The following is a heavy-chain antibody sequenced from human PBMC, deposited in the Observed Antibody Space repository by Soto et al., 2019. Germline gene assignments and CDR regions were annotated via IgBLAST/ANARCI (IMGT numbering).Heavy chain of an antibody. CDR3: ASHGYSYGLGYYYGMDV. CDR1: GGSISSYY. D-gene: IGHD5-18*01. CDR2: IYYSGST. Sequence: SETLSLTCTVSGGSISSYYWSWIRQPPGKGLEWIGYIYYSGSTNYNPSLKSRVTISVDTSKNQFSLKLSSVTAADTAVYYCASHGYSYGLGYYYGMDVWGQGTTVTVYS. V-gene: IGHV4-59*01. J-gene: IGHJ6*02.